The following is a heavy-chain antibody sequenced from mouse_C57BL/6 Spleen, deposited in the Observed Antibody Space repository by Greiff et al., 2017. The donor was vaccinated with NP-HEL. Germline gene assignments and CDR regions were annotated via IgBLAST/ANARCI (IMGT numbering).Heavy chain of an antibody. CDR1: GYTFTSYW. Sequence: QVQLQQPGTELVKPGASVKLSCKASGYTFTSYWMHWVKQRPGQGLEWIGNINPSNGGTNYNEKFKSKATLTVDKSSSTAYMQLSSLTSEDSAVYYCARSGIYDGYYDAMDYGGQGTSVTVSS. CDR2: INPSNGGT. D-gene: IGHD2-3*01. V-gene: IGHV1-53*01. J-gene: IGHJ4*01. CDR3: ARSGIYDGYYDAMDY.